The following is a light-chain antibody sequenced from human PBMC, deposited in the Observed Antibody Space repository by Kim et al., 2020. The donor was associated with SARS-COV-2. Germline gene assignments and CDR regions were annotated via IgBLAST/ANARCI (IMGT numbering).Light chain of an antibody. CDR3: HQFNSYPLT. Sequence: AIQLTQSPSSLSASVGDRVTITCRASQGISSALAWYQQEPGKAPKLLLYDASSLESGVPSRFSGSGSGTDFTLTISSLQPEDFATYYCHQFNSYPLTFGGGTKVDIK. CDR1: QGISSA. V-gene: IGKV1-13*02. CDR2: DAS. J-gene: IGKJ4*01.